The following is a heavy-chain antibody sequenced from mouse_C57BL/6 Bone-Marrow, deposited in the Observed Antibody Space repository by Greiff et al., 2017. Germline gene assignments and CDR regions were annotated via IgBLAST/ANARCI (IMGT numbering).Heavy chain of an antibody. CDR1: GFSLTSYG. D-gene: IGHD2-1*01. CDR2: IWGGGSK. V-gene: IGHV2-9*01. CDR3: AERYHGNFEGFAY. J-gene: IGHJ3*01. Sequence: QVQLKESGPGLVAPSQSLSITCTVSGFSLTSYGVDWVRQPPGKGLEWLGVIWGGGSKNYNSALMSRLSISKDNSKSQVFLKMNSLQTDDTAMYYCAERYHGNFEGFAYWGQGTLVTVSA.